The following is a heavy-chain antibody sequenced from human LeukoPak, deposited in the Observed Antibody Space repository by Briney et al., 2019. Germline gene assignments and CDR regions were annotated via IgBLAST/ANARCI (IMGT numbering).Heavy chain of an antibody. V-gene: IGHV3-9*01. CDR3: ARSYCSSTRCSKHAFDI. CDR2: ISWNSGSI. Sequence: GGSLRLSCAASGFTFDDYAMHWVRQAPGKGLEWVSGISWNSGSIGYADSVKGRFTISRDNAKNSLYLQMNSLRAEDTAVHYCARSYCSSTRCSKHAFDIWGQGTMVTVSS. J-gene: IGHJ3*02. D-gene: IGHD2-2*01. CDR1: GFTFDDYA.